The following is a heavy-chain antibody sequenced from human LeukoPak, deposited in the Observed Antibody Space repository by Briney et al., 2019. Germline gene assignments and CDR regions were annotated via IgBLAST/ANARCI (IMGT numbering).Heavy chain of an antibody. CDR1: GFTFSSYA. CDR3: ARQWELLALVY. Sequence: GGSLRLSCAASGFTFSSYAMTWVRQAPGKGLEWVSAISGSGGNTYYADSVKGRFTISRDNSKNTLYLQMNSLRAEDTAVYYCARQWELLALVYWGQGTLVTVSS. CDR2: ISGSGGNT. V-gene: IGHV3-23*01. D-gene: IGHD1-26*01. J-gene: IGHJ4*02.